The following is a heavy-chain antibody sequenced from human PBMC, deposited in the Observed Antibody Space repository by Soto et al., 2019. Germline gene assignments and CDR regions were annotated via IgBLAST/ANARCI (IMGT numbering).Heavy chain of an antibody. CDR3: AINRLRQSYYAMDV. CDR1: GYRFANYW. CDR2: IYPGDSDT. J-gene: IGHJ6*02. D-gene: IGHD5-12*01. Sequence: GASLKISCQCSGYRFANYWIAWVLQMPGQGLEWVGVIYPGDSDTRYSPSFRGQVTISADKSISHVYLQWSSLKASDTAMYYCAINRLRQSYYAMDVCGQGTTVSVS. V-gene: IGHV5-51*01.